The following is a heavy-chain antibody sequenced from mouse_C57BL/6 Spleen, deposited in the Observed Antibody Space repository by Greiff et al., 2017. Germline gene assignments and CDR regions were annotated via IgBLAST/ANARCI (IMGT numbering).Heavy chain of an antibody. CDR1: GFTFSSYA. J-gene: IGHJ4*01. V-gene: IGHV5-9-1*02. CDR3: TRGGGPLYAMDY. Sequence: EVQGVESGEGLVKPGGSLKLSCAASGFTFSSYAMSWVRQTPEKRLEWVAYISSGGDYIYYADTVKGRYTISRDNARNTLYLQMSSLKSEDTAMYYCTRGGGPLYAMDYWGQGTSVTVSS. CDR2: ISSGGDYI.